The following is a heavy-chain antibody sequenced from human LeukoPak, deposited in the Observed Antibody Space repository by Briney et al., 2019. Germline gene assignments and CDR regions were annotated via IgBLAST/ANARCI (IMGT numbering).Heavy chain of an antibody. Sequence: ETLSLTCAVYGGSFSGYYWSWVRQAPGKGLEWVSAISGSGGSTYYADSVKGRFTISRDNSKNTLYLQMNSLRAEDTAVYYCAKHVLLWFGELSRFDYWGQGTLVTVSS. J-gene: IGHJ4*02. CDR2: ISGSGGST. CDR3: AKHVLLWFGELSRFDY. CDR1: GGSFSGYY. V-gene: IGHV3-23*01. D-gene: IGHD3-10*01.